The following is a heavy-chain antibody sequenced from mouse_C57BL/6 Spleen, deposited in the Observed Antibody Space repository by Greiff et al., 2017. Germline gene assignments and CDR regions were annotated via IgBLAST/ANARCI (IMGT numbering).Heavy chain of an antibody. D-gene: IGHD3-3*01. CDR2: IYPGSGNT. Sequence: QVQLQQSGAELVRPGASVKLSCKASGYTFTDYYINWVKQRPGQGLEWIARIYPGSGNTYYNEKFKGKATLTAEKSSSTAYMQLSSLTSEDSAVYFCERFEGHYWGQGTTLTVSS. CDR1: GYTFTDYY. J-gene: IGHJ2*01. V-gene: IGHV1-76*01. CDR3: ERFEGHY.